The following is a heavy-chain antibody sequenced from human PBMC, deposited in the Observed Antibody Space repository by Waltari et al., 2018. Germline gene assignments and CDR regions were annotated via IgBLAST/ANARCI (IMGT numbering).Heavy chain of an antibody. CDR2: IWYDGSNK. CDR3: ARGLKYYDFWSGYYF. V-gene: IGHV3-33*01. Sequence: QVQLVESGGGVVQPGRSLRLSCAASGFAFSSYGMHWFRQAPGKGLEWVAVIWYDGSNKYYADSVKGRFTISRDNSKNTLYLQMNSLRAEDTAVYYCARGLKYYDFWSGYYFWGQGTLVTVSS. CDR1: GFAFSSYG. J-gene: IGHJ4*02. D-gene: IGHD3-3*01.